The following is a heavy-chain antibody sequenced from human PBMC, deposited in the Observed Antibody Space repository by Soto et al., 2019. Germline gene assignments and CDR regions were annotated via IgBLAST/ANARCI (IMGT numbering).Heavy chain of an antibody. J-gene: IGHJ6*02. CDR3: VRQYRDSQYYRGLDV. CDR2: TYYRSHWYN. Sequence: PSQTLSLTCAISGDSVSSNSGAWNWIRQSPSRGLEWLGRTYYRSHWYNDFAVSVKSRVTIDPDTSKNQFSLQLNSVTPEDTAVYYCVRQYRDSQYYRGLDVWAKGPRSPSP. D-gene: IGHD4-4*01. V-gene: IGHV6-1*01. CDR1: GDSVSSNSGA.